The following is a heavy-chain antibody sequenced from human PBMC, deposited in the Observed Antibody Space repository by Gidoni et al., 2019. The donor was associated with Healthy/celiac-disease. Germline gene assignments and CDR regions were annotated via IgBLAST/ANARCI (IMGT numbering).Heavy chain of an antibody. CDR1: GGSISSSSYY. D-gene: IGHD5-12*01. J-gene: IGHJ4*02. Sequence: QLQLQESGPGLVKPSETLSLTCTVSGGSISSSSYYWGWIRQPPGKGLEWIGSIYYSGSTYYNPSLKSRVTISVDTSKNQFSLKLSSVTAADTAVYYCASSPEMATIDYWGQGTLVTVSS. CDR3: ASSPEMATIDY. CDR2: IYYSGST. V-gene: IGHV4-39*01.